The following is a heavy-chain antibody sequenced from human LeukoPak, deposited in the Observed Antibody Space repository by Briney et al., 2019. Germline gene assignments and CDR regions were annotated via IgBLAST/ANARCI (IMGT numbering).Heavy chain of an antibody. CDR2: INPKRGGT. V-gene: IGHV1-2*02. D-gene: IGHD3-16*02. Sequence: XAPGXXXXGGGGINPKRGGTNYTEKFQGRGTITRDTSISTAYMELSRLRSDDTAVYYCARDIGSSPDFDYWGQGTLVTVSS. CDR3: ARDIGSSPDFDY. J-gene: IGHJ4*02.